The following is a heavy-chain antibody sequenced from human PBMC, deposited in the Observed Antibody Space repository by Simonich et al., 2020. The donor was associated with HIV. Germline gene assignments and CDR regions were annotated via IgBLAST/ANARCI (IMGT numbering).Heavy chain of an antibody. V-gene: IGHV3-30*07. Sequence: QVQLVESGGGVVQPGRSLRLSCAASGFTFSSYAMHWVRQAPGKGLEWVSVISYDGSNKYSGDSVKGRFTISRDNSKNTLYLQMNSLRAEDTAVYYCASGGSISSVWADDYWGQGTLVTVSS. D-gene: IGHD3-16*01. CDR3: ASGGSISSVWADDY. CDR1: GFTFSSYA. CDR2: ISYDGSNK. J-gene: IGHJ4*02.